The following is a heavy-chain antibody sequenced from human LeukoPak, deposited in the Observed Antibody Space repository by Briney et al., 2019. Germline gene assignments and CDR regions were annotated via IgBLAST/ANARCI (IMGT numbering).Heavy chain of an antibody. J-gene: IGHJ4*02. V-gene: IGHV1-2*06. D-gene: IGHD2-21*02. CDR1: GYTFNGYY. Sequence: ASVKVSCKASGYTFNGYYMHWVRQAPGQGLEWMGRINPNSGGTNYAQKFQGRVTMTRDTSISTAYMVLFSLRSDDTAIYYCARQGDWELSYFDYWGQGTLVTVS. CDR3: ARQGDWELSYFDY. CDR2: INPNSGGT.